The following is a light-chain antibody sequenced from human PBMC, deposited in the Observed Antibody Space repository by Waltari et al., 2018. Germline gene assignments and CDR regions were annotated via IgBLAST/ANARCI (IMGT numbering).Light chain of an antibody. J-gene: IGKJ3*01. CDR3: QQAKSFPST. CDR1: QDIGNR. CDR2: GTS. V-gene: IGKV1-12*01. Sequence: DIQMTQSPSSLSASVGDRVTTTCRAGQDIGNRLAWYQQKPGNAPNLLIYGTSSLQAGVPSRFIGSGSGTELTLTISSLQAEDFATYYCQQAKSFPSTFGPGTKVDIK.